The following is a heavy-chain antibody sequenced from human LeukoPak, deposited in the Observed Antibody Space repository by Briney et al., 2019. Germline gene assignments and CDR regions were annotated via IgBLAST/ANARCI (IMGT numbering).Heavy chain of an antibody. CDR1: GFTFSSNA. V-gene: IGHV3-23*01. CDR3: AKGSRQFSRDKAGPIDY. D-gene: IGHD6-19*01. Sequence: GGSLRLSCAGSGFTFSSNAMNWVRQAPGKGLEWVSSISDSGDFTYYADSVKGRFTISRDNSKNTLFVQMSSLRAEDTAVYYCAKGSRQFSRDKAGPIDYWGQGTLVTVSS. CDR2: ISDSGDFT. J-gene: IGHJ4*02.